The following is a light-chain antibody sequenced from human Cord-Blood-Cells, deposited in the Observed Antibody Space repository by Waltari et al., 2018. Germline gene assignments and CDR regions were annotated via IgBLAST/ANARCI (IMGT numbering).Light chain of an antibody. J-gene: IGKJ4*01. CDR2: AAS. V-gene: IGKV1-27*01. CDR1: QGISNY. Sequence: DIQMTQSPSSLSASVGDRVTITCRASQGISNYLAWYQQKPGKVPKLLIYAASTLQSGVPSRCSDSGSGTDFTLTISSLQPEDVATYYCQKYNSALTFGGGTKVEIK. CDR3: QKYNSALT.